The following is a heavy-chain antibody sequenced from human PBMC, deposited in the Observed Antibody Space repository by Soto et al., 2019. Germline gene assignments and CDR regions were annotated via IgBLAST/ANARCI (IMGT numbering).Heavy chain of an antibody. D-gene: IGHD4-17*01. CDR3: ARPFGDYGDYAWSLRY. CDR2: ISAYNGNT. J-gene: IGHJ4*02. CDR1: GYTFSGYA. V-gene: IGHV1-18*01. Sequence: QVQLVQSGAEVKKPGDSVKVSCKASGYTFSGYAMGWVRQAPGQGLEWMGWISAYNGNTDYAQKFQGRVTMTTDTSTSTAYMELRSLTSDDSAVYYCARPFGDYGDYAWSLRYWGQGTLVTVSS.